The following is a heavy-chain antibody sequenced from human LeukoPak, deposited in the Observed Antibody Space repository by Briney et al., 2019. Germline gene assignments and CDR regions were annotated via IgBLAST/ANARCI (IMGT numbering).Heavy chain of an antibody. CDR2: INPNSGGT. D-gene: IGHD3-9*01. CDR1: GYTFTGYY. V-gene: IGHV1-2*02. Sequence: ASVKVSCKASGYTFTGYYVHWVRQAPGQGLEWMGWINPNSGGTNYAQKFQGRVTMTRDTSISTAYMELSRLRSDDTAVYYCASQLPSQYFDWLTYNWFDPWGQGTLVTVSS. J-gene: IGHJ5*02. CDR3: ASQLPSQYFDWLTYNWFDP.